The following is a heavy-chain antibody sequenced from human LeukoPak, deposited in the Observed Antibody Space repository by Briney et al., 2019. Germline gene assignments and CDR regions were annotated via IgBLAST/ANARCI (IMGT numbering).Heavy chain of an antibody. CDR3: TLSYGRGFNYYYGMDV. V-gene: IGHV3-30-3*01. Sequence: GGSLRLSCAASGFTFSSYAVHWVRQAPGKGLEWVAVISYDGSNKYYADSVKGRFTISRDNSKNTLYLQMNSLRAGDTAVYYCTLSYGRGFNYYYGMDVWGQGTTVTVSS. J-gene: IGHJ6*02. D-gene: IGHD5-18*01. CDR2: ISYDGSNK. CDR1: GFTFSSYA.